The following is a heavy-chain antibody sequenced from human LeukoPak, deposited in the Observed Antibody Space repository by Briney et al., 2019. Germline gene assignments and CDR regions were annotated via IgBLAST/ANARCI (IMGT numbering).Heavy chain of an antibody. CDR3: ARDETAMVDY. CDR2: IYHSGST. CDR1: GYSISSGYY. Sequence: SETLSFTCTVSGYSISSGYYWGWIRQPPGKGLEWIGSIYHSGSTYYNPSLKSRVTISVDTSKNQFPLKLSSVTAADTAVYYCARDETAMVDYWGQGTLVTVSS. J-gene: IGHJ4*02. D-gene: IGHD5-18*01. V-gene: IGHV4-38-2*02.